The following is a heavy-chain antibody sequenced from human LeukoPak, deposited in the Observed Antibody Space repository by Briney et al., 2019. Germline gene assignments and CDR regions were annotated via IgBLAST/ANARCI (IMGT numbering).Heavy chain of an antibody. CDR1: GFTFSSYA. CDR3: AKDWGDGSGSYYYFDN. D-gene: IGHD3-10*01. Sequence: GGSLRLSCAASGFTFSSYAMSWVRQAPGKGLEWVSGISGSGGSTYYAGSVKGRFTISRDNSKNTLYLQTNSLRAEDTAVYYCAKDWGDGSGSYYYFDNWGQGTLVTVSS. CDR2: ISGSGGST. V-gene: IGHV3-23*01. J-gene: IGHJ4*02.